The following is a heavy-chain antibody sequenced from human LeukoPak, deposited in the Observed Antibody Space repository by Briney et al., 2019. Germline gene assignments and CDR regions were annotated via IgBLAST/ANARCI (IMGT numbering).Heavy chain of an antibody. CDR1: GGSFSGYY. Sequence: SETLSLTCAVYGGSFSGYYWSWIRQPPGKGLEWIGEINHSGSTNYNPSLKSRVTISVDTSKNQFSPKLSSVTAADTAVYYCASLISGTTRQYYYGMDVWGQGTTVTVSS. CDR3: ASLISGTTRQYYYGMDV. J-gene: IGHJ6*02. V-gene: IGHV4-34*01. D-gene: IGHD1-7*01. CDR2: INHSGST.